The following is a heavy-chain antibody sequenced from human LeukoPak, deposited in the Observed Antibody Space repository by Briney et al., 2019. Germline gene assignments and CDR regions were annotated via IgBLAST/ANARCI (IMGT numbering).Heavy chain of an antibody. D-gene: IGHD2-2*01. CDR2: INHSGST. V-gene: IGHV4-34*01. Sequence: SETLSLTCAVYGGSFSGYYWSWIRQPPGKGLEWIGEINHSGSTNHNPSLKSRDTISVDTSKNQFSLKLSSVTAADTAVYYCARAAYCSSTSCYGAWFDPWGQGTLVTVSS. J-gene: IGHJ5*02. CDR3: ARAAYCSSTSCYGAWFDP. CDR1: GGSFSGYY.